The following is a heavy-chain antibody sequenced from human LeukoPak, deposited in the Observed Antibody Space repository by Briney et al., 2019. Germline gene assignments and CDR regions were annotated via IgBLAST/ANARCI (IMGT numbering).Heavy chain of an antibody. CDR2: IYSSGSA. J-gene: IGHJ5*02. Sequence: SETLSLTCTVSGGSIINHYWSWIRQPAGKGLEWIWRIYSSGSANYSPSLKRRVSMSIATSNHHFSLNLTSVTAADTALYFCARDVRYASGWSTPESWGQGTLVTVSS. CDR3: ARDVRYASGWSTPES. D-gene: IGHD6-19*01. CDR1: GGSIINHY. V-gene: IGHV4-4*07.